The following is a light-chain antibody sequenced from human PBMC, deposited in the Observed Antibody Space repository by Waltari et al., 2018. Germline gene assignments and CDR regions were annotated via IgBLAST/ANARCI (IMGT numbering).Light chain of an antibody. Sequence: DIQLTQSPSFLSASVGDRVTITCRASQGISSYLAWYQQKPGKAPKLLIYAASTLQSGVPSRFRGNGSGTEFTLTISSLQPEDFATYYCQQLNSYPRTFGQGTK. J-gene: IGKJ2*01. CDR2: AAS. V-gene: IGKV1-9*01. CDR1: QGISSY. CDR3: QQLNSYPRT.